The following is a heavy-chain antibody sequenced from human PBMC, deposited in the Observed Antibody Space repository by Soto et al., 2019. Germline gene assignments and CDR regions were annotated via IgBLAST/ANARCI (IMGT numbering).Heavy chain of an antibody. J-gene: IGHJ4*02. CDR1: GFTFSSYG. V-gene: IGHV3-33*01. CDR3: ARDGDVNTGFGKDY. Sequence: PGGSLRLSCAASGFTFSSYGMHWVRQAPGKGLEWVAVIWYDGSNKYYAESVKGRFTISRDNSKNTLYLQMNSLRAEDTAVYYCARDGDVNTGFGKDYWGQGTLVTVSS. CDR2: IWYDGSNK. D-gene: IGHD3-16*01.